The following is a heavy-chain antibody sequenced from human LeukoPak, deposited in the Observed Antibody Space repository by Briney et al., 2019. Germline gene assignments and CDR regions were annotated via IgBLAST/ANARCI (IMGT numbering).Heavy chain of an antibody. CDR1: GFTFSTYG. CDR3: AKGRGWSEENWFDP. D-gene: IGHD2-15*01. V-gene: IGHV3-23*01. Sequence: AGGSLRLSCAASGFTFSTYGMSWVRQAPGKGLEWVSTISGSGASTYYTDSVKGRFTISRDNSKNTLYLQMNSLRAEDTAVYYCAKGRGWSEENWFDPWGQGTLVTVSS. J-gene: IGHJ5*02. CDR2: ISGSGAST.